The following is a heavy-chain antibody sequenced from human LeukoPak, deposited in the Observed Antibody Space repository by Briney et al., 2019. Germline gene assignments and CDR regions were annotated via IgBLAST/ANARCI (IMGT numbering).Heavy chain of an antibody. CDR3: ARDFGNDYGDYIDAFDI. V-gene: IGHV4-38-2*02. J-gene: IGHJ3*02. D-gene: IGHD4-17*01. CDR1: GYSISNGFH. Sequence: SETLSLTCAVSGYSISNGFHWGWIRQPPGKGLEGIGSFYDGGSTYYNPSLRSRVTISVDTSKNQFSLNLSSVTAADTAAHYCARDFGNDYGDYIDAFDIWGQGTVVTVSS. CDR2: FYDGGST.